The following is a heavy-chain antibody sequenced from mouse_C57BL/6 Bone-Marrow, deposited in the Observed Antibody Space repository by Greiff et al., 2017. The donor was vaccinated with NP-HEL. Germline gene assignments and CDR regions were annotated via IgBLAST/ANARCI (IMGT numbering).Heavy chain of an antibody. D-gene: IGHD6-1*01. Sequence: VQLQQSGPVLVKPGASVKMSCKASGYTFTDYYMNWVKQSHGKSLEWIGVINPYNGGTSYNQKFKGKATLTVDKSSSTAYMELNSLTSEDSAVYYCARPPSPYYFDYWGQGTTLTVSS. V-gene: IGHV1-19*01. CDR1: GYTFTDYY. CDR2: INPYNGGT. CDR3: ARPPSPYYFDY. J-gene: IGHJ2*01.